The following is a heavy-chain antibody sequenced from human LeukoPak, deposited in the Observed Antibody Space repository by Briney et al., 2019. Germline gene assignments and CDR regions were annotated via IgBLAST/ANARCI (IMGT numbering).Heavy chain of an antibody. Sequence: GGSLRLSCAASGLTFSSYSMNWVRQAPGKGLEWVSYISSSSSTIYYADSVKGRFTISRDNAKNSLYLQMDSLRAEDTAVYYCARGRYYMDVWGKGTTVTVSS. CDR1: GLTFSSYS. CDR2: ISSSSSTI. V-gene: IGHV3-48*01. J-gene: IGHJ6*03. CDR3: ARGRYYMDV.